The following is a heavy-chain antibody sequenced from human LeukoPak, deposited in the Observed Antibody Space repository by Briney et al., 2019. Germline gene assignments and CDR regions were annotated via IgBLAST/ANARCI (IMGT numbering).Heavy chain of an antibody. V-gene: IGHV4-4*07. D-gene: IGHD2-2*01. J-gene: IGHJ4*02. CDR3: ARDVVAARGSFDY. Sequence: PSETLSLTCTVSGDSISGFYWSWIRQAAGKGLEWIGHIYTSGSTNYNPSLKSRVTMSVDMSKNQFSLKLRSVTAADTAVYCCARDVVAARGSFDYWGQGTLVTVSS. CDR1: GDSISGFY. CDR2: IYTSGST.